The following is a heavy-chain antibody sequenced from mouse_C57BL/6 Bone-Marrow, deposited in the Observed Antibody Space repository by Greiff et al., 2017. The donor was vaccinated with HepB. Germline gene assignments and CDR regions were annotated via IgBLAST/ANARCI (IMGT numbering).Heavy chain of an antibody. CDR2: ISNLAYSI. J-gene: IGHJ2*01. V-gene: IGHV5-15*01. Sequence: DVQLVESGGGLVQPGGSLKLSCAASGFTFSDYGMAWVRQAPRKGPEWVAFISNLAYSIYYADTVTGRFTISRENAKNTLYLEMSSLRSEDTAMYYCARALYDGYYCFDYWGQGTTLTVSS. CDR1: GFTFSDYG. D-gene: IGHD2-3*01. CDR3: ARALYDGYYCFDY.